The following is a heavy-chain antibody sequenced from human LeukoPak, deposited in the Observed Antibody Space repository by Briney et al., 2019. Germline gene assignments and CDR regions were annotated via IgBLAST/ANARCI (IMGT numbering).Heavy chain of an antibody. CDR1: GYTFTSYG. D-gene: IGHD3-22*01. CDR2: ISAYNGNT. V-gene: IGHV1-18*01. Sequence: ASVKVSCKASGYTFTSYGISWVRQAPGQGLEWMGWISAYNGNTNYAQKLQGRVTMTTDTSTSTAYMELRSLRSDDTAVYYCARDHSYYCDSSPDYWGQGTLVTVSS. CDR3: ARDHSYYCDSSPDY. J-gene: IGHJ4*02.